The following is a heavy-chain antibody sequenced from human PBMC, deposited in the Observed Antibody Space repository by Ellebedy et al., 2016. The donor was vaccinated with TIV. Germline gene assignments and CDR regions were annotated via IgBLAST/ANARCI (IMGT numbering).Heavy chain of an antibody. V-gene: IGHV3-7*03. J-gene: IGHJ5*02. Sequence: GESLKISXAASGFTVSSNYMSWVRQAPGKGLEWVANIKQDGSEKYYVDSVKGRFTISRDNAKNSLYLQMNSLRAEDTAVYYCAKAPGAIFGVVITWFDPWGQGTLVTVSS. CDR2: IKQDGSEK. CDR3: AKAPGAIFGVVITWFDP. D-gene: IGHD3-3*01. CDR1: GFTVSSNY.